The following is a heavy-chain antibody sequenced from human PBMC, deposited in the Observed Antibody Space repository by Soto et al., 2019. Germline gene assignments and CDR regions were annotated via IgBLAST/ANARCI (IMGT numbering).Heavy chain of an antibody. CDR1: GFTFGDSY. V-gene: IGHV3-11*06. CDR3: VRGGGGGLFDP. CDR2: ISPGSRYP. J-gene: IGHJ5*02. D-gene: IGHD2-15*01. Sequence: XVSLTLSCAGSGFTFGDSYTSWIRQAPGKGLEWLSYISPGSRYPAYADSVKGRFTISRDNAKRSLYLQMMSLTAEDTAIYYCVRGGGGGLFDPCGQGTMVTVSS.